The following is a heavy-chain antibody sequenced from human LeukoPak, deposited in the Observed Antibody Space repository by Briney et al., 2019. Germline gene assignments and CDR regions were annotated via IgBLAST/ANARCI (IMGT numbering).Heavy chain of an antibody. Sequence: GRSLRLSCAASGFTFSSYGMHWVRQAPGKGLEWVAVISYDGSNKYYADSVKGRFTISRDNAKNSLYLQMNSLRAEDTAVYYCASSGYVYGIDYWGQGTLVTVSS. J-gene: IGHJ4*02. V-gene: IGHV3-30*03. CDR3: ASSGYVYGIDY. CDR2: ISYDGSNK. D-gene: IGHD3-22*01. CDR1: GFTFSSYG.